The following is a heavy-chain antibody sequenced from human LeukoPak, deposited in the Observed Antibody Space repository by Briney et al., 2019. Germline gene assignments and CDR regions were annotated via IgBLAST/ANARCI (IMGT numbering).Heavy chain of an antibody. J-gene: IGHJ5*02. CDR1: GYTFTSYG. CDR3: ARVVNGGSSGDNWFDP. D-gene: IGHD4-23*01. V-gene: IGHV1-18*01. Sequence: ASVKVSCKASGYTFTSYGISWVRQAPGQGLEWMGWISAYNGNTNYAQKLQGRVTMTTDTSTSTAYMELRSLRSDDTAVYYGARVVNGGSSGDNWFDPWGQGTLVTVSS. CDR2: ISAYNGNT.